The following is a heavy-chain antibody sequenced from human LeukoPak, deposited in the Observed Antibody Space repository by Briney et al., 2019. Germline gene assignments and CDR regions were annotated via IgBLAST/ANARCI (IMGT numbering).Heavy chain of an antibody. J-gene: IGHJ5*02. CDR3: ARSWGTAYYYDSSGLPNWFDP. CDR1: GYTFTSYD. CDR2: MNPNSGNT. D-gene: IGHD3-22*01. V-gene: IGHV1-8*01. Sequence: ASVKVSCKASGYTFTSYDINWVRQATGQGLEWMGWMNPNSGNTGYAQKFQGRVTITADKSTSTAYMELSSLRSEDTAVYYCARSWGTAYYYDSSGLPNWFDPWGQGTLVTVSS.